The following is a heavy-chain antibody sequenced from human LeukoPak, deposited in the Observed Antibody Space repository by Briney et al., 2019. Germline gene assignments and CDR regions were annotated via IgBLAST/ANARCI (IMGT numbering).Heavy chain of an antibody. CDR1: GFTFSSYG. J-gene: IGHJ4*02. V-gene: IGHV3-33*06. CDR3: AKDQSEWELREFLFDY. D-gene: IGHD1-26*01. Sequence: GRSLRLSCAASGFTFSSYGMHWVRQAPGKGLEWVAVIWYDGSNKYYADSVKGRFTISRDNSKNTLSLQMNSLRAEDTAVYYCAKDQSEWELREFLFDYWGQGTLVTVSS. CDR2: IWYDGSNK.